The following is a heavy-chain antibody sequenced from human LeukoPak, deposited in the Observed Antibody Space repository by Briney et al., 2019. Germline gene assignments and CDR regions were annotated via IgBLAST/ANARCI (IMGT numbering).Heavy chain of an antibody. CDR3: ATHPEYYYDSSRLAD. CDR2: ISSSGNTK. D-gene: IGHD3-22*01. Sequence: PGGSLRLSCAASGFTFRSYSMNWVRQAPGRGLEWLSDISSSGNTKDYADSVKGRFTISRDNAKNSLYLQMNSLRAEDTAVYYCATHPEYYYDSSRLADWGQGTLVTVSS. CDR1: GFTFRSYS. V-gene: IGHV3-48*04. J-gene: IGHJ4*02.